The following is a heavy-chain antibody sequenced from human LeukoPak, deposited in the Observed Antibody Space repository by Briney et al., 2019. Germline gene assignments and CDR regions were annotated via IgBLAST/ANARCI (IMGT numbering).Heavy chain of an antibody. CDR2: IYYSGST. V-gene: IGHV4-30-4*08. Sequence: SETLSLTCTVSGGSISSGDYYWSWIRQPPGKGLEWIGYIYYSGSTYYNPSLKSRVTISVDTSKNQFSLKLSSVTAADTAVYYCARAPKDFWSGYYGTGGWFDPWGQGTLVTVSS. CDR3: ARAPKDFWSGYYGTGGWFDP. J-gene: IGHJ5*02. D-gene: IGHD3-3*01. CDR1: GGSISSGDYY.